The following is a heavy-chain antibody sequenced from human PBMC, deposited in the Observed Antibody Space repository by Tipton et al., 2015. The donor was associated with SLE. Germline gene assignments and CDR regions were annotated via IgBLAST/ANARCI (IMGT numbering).Heavy chain of an antibody. Sequence: QLVQSGAEVKKPGASVKVSCKASGYTFTSYGISWVRQAPGQGLEWMGLISAYNGNTNYAQKLQGRVTMTTDTSPSTAYMEVRSLRSDDRAVYYCARELSNAYGAYWGQGILLAVSS. J-gene: IGHJ4*02. D-gene: IGHD4-17*01. CDR1: GYTFTSYG. CDR2: ISAYNGNT. V-gene: IGHV1-18*01. CDR3: ARELSNAYGAY.